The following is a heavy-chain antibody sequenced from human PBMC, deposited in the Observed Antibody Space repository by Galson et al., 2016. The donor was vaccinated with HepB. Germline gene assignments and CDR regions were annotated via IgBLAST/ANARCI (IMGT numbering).Heavy chain of an antibody. CDR3: ARYSSAWSLDT. J-gene: IGHJ5*02. CDR1: EFIFSDFA. CDR2: ISGSGNT. D-gene: IGHD6-19*01. V-gene: IGHV3-23*01. Sequence: SLRLSCAASEFIFSDFALSWVRQAPGKGLEWLSSISGSGNTNYADSVKGRFIISRDNSKGTLYLEMNSLRAEDTAIYYCARYSSAWSLDTWGQGTLVTVSS.